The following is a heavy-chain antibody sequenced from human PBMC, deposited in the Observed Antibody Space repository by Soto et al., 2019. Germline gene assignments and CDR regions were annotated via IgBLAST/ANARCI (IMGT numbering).Heavy chain of an antibody. D-gene: IGHD5-12*01. V-gene: IGHV3-15*01. CDR2: IKSKTDGGTI. Sequence: EVQLVESGGGLVKPGESLRLSCATSGFTFSNAWMNWVRQAPGKGLEWIGRIKSKTDGGTIDYPAPVKGRFTFSRDDSRNTLYLQMHSLKTEDTAVYYCTTAHPRGPDYWGQGTLVTVSS. J-gene: IGHJ4*02. CDR1: GFTFSNAW. CDR3: TTAHPRGPDY.